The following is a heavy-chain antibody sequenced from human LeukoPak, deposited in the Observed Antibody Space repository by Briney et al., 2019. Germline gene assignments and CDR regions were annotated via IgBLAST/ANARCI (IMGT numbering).Heavy chain of an antibody. J-gene: IGHJ4*02. CDR3: ARASSGYSYGHYFDY. D-gene: IGHD5-18*01. CDR2: IYSGGST. Sequence: GGSLRLSRAASGFTVSSNYMSWVRQAPGKGLEWVSVIYSGGSTYYADSVKGRFTISRDNSKNTLYLQMNSLRAEDTAVYYCARASSGYSYGHYFDYWGQGTLVTVSS. V-gene: IGHV3-66*02. CDR1: GFTVSSNY.